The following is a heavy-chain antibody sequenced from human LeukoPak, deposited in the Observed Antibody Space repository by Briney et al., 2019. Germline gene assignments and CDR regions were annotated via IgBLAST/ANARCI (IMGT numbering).Heavy chain of an antibody. Sequence: SETLSLTCTVSGGSISSYYWSWIRQPPGKGLEWIGYIYYSGSTNYNPSLKSRVTISVDTSKNPFSLKLSSVTAADTAVYYCARAHSSSWYFDYWGQGTLVTVSS. CDR1: GGSISSYY. D-gene: IGHD6-13*01. CDR2: IYYSGST. CDR3: ARAHSSSWYFDY. V-gene: IGHV4-59*01. J-gene: IGHJ4*02.